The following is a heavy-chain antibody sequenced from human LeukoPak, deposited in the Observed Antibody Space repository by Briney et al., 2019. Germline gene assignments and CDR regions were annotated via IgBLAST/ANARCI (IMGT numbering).Heavy chain of an antibody. J-gene: IGHJ4*02. V-gene: IGHV3-23*01. D-gene: IGHD3-10*01. CDR3: ARRGIVVRGFLIGLHKQAYYFDY. Sequence: GGSLRLSCAASGFTLSNYDMIWVRQAPGRGLEWVSGIRESGGGTYYTDSVKGRFTVSRGNSKNTLYLQMNSLRAEDTAVYYCARRGIVVRGFLIGLHKQAYYFDYWGQGALVTVSS. CDR2: IRESGGGT. CDR1: GFTLSNYD.